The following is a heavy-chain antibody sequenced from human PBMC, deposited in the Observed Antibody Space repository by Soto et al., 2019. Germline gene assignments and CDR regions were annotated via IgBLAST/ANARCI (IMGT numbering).Heavy chain of an antibody. D-gene: IGHD1-26*01. CDR2: ISYDGSNK. CDR1: GFTFSSYG. CDR3: AKAYGMGAMGRYYFDY. J-gene: IGHJ4*02. V-gene: IGHV3-30*18. Sequence: GGSLRLSCAASGFTFSSYGMHWVRQAPGKGLEWVAVISYDGSNKYYADSVKGRFTISRDNSKNTLYLQMNSLRAEDTAVYYCAKAYGMGAMGRYYFDYWGQGTLVTVSS.